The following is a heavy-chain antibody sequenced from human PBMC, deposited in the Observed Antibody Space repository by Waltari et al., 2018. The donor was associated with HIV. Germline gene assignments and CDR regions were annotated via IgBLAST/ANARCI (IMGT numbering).Heavy chain of an antibody. D-gene: IGHD1-26*01. Sequence: QVQLQESGPGLVTPSETLSLTCPVSGAPISSYYWSWTRQPPGKGLGWIGYIYYSVRTNYNPSLKSRVTISVDTSKNQFSLKLSSVTAADTAVYYCARSGSYRGYFDYWGQGTLVTVSS. CDR3: ARSGSYRGYFDY. J-gene: IGHJ4*02. V-gene: IGHV4-59*01. CDR2: IYYSVRT. CDR1: GAPISSYY.